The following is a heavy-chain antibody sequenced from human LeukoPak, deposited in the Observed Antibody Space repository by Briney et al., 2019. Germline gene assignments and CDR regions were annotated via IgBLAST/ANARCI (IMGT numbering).Heavy chain of an antibody. Sequence: ASVKVFCKASGYTFTSYGISWVRQAPGQALEWMGWISAYNGNTNYAQKLQGRVTMTTDTSTSTAYMELRSLRSDDTAVYYCARVYSNSSPFDYWGQGTLVTVSS. CDR2: ISAYNGNT. CDR1: GYTFTSYG. CDR3: ARVYSNSSPFDY. J-gene: IGHJ4*02. D-gene: IGHD4-11*01. V-gene: IGHV1-18*01.